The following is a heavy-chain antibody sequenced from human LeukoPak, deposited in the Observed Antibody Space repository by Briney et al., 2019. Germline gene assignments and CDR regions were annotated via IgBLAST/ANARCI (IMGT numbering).Heavy chain of an antibody. Sequence: TGGSLRPSCAASGFTLGSYWMTWARQPPGKGLEWVASIKQDGSDKNYVDSVKGRFTISRDNAKNSLYLQMNSLRDEDTAVYYCARTRLSSDCWGQGTLVTVSS. CDR2: IKQDGSDK. CDR1: GFTLGSYW. V-gene: IGHV3-7*01. D-gene: IGHD2/OR15-2a*01. CDR3: ARTRLSSDC. J-gene: IGHJ4*02.